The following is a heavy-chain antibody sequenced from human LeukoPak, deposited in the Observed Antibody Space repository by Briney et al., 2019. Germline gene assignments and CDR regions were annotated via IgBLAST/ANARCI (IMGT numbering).Heavy chain of an antibody. J-gene: IGHJ4*02. Sequence: GGSLRLSCAASGFTFSSYAMHWVRQAPGKGLEWAAVISYDGSNKYYADSVKGRFTISRDNSKNTLYLQMNSLRAEDTAVYYCARDRAPGYWGQGTLVTVSS. CDR2: ISYDGSNK. CDR1: GFTFSSYA. V-gene: IGHV3-30-3*01. CDR3: ARDRAPGY.